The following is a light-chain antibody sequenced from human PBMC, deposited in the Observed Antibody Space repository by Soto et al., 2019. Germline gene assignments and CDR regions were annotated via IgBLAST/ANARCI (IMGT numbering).Light chain of an antibody. CDR1: SSNIGAGYD. Sequence: QAVVTQPPSVSGAPGQRVTISCTGSSSNIGAGYDVHWYQQLPGTAPKLLIYGNSNRPSGVPDRFSGSKSGPSASLAITGLQAEYEADYYCQSYDSSLSGWVFGGGTKLTVL. CDR3: QSYDSSLSGWV. V-gene: IGLV1-40*01. J-gene: IGLJ3*02. CDR2: GNS.